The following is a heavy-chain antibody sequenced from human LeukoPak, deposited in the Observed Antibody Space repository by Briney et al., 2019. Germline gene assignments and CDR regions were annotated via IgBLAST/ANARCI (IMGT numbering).Heavy chain of an antibody. D-gene: IGHD6-19*01. V-gene: IGHV3-11*04. CDR1: GFTFSDRY. Sequence: GGSLRLSCAAAGFTFSDRYMSWIRQAPGQGMEWVAYISPNSNTIHYADSVKGRFTVSRDNAMNSLFLQVDSLRAEDTAMYYCVTESGWLFDYWGQGTLVTVSS. CDR3: VTESGWLFDY. J-gene: IGHJ4*02. CDR2: ISPNSNTI.